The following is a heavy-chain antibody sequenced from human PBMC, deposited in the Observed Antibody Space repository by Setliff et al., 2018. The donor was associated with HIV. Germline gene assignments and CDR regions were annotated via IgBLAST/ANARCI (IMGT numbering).Heavy chain of an antibody. J-gene: IGHJ4*02. D-gene: IGHD2-2*01. CDR2: MNPNSGNT. V-gene: IGHV1-8*02. CDR3: ARAPRGVGSSSHFDY. CDR1: GYTFKSND. Sequence: ASVKVSCKASGYTFKSNDINWVRQATGQGLEWMGWMNPNSGNTGYAQKFQDRVTMTRDTSISTAYMELSSLRSDDTAVYFCARAPRGVGSSSHFDYWGRGTLVTVSS.